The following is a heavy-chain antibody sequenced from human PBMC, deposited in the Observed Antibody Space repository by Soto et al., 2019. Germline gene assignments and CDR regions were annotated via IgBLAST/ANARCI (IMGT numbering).Heavy chain of an antibody. Sequence: GGSLRLSCEASGFTFSNQAMSWVRQTPGKGLEWVSGISASGDSTYYADSVKGRFTISRDNSKNTLYLQMNSLRAEDTAVYYCAKDQGETPGDYDYWGQGTLVTVSS. CDR1: GFTFSNQA. CDR2: ISASGDST. J-gene: IGHJ4*02. V-gene: IGHV3-23*01. D-gene: IGHD4-17*01. CDR3: AKDQGETPGDYDY.